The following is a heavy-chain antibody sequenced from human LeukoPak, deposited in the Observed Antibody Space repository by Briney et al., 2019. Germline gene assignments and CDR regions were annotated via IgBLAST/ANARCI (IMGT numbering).Heavy chain of an antibody. CDR2: IIPILGIA. CDR1: GGTFSSYA. D-gene: IGHD6-19*01. CDR3: AGGPVYSSGWTGAFGF. J-gene: IGHJ4*02. V-gene: IGHV1-69*04. Sequence: SVKVSCKASGGTFSSYAISWVRQAPGQGLEWMGRIIPILGIANYAQKFQGRVTITADKSTTTTYMELSSLISEDTTVYYCAGGPVYSSGWTGAFGFWGQGTLVTVSS.